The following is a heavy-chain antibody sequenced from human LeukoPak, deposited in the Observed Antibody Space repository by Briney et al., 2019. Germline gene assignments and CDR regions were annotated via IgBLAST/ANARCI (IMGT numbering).Heavy chain of an antibody. V-gene: IGHV3-9*03. J-gene: IGHJ4*02. D-gene: IGHD6-19*01. CDR3: GKGEKCRIGVAVKV. CDR2: ISWNSGII. CDR1: GFTFDDFA. Sequence: GGSLRLSCEASGFTFDDFAMHWVRQAPGKGLEWVSSISWNSGIIAYADSVKGRFTISRDNAKNFLYLQMHTLRAEDMAFYYCGKGEKCRIGVAVKVWGQGTLVTVSS.